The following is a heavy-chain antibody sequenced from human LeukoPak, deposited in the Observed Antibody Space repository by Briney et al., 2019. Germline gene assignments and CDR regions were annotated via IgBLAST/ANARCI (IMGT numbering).Heavy chain of an antibody. Sequence: ASVKVSCKASGYTFTGYYVHWVRQAPGQVLEWMGRINPNSGGTNYAQKFQGRVTMTRDTSISTAYMELSRLRSDDTAVYYCATYCSSTSCPNWFDPWGQGTLVTVSS. CDR3: ATYCSSTSCPNWFDP. J-gene: IGHJ5*02. V-gene: IGHV1-2*06. CDR1: GYTFTGYY. D-gene: IGHD2-2*01. CDR2: INPNSGGT.